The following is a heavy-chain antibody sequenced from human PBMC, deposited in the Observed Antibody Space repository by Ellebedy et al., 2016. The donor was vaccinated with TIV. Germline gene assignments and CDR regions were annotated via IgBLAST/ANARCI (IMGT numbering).Heavy chain of an antibody. CDR3: ARVYCSSGWSDPWGCGVWFDP. Sequence: ASVKVSCXASGYTFTSYGIRWVRQAPGQGLEWMGWISAYNGNTNYAQKLQGRVTITRDTSASTAYMELSSLRSEDTAVYYCARVYCSSGWSDPWGCGVWFDPWGQGTLVTVSS. CDR2: ISAYNGNT. CDR1: GYTFTSYG. V-gene: IGHV1-18*01. J-gene: IGHJ5*02. D-gene: IGHD6-19*01.